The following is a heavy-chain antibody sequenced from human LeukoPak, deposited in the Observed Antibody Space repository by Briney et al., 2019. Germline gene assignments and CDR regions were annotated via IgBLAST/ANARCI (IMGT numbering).Heavy chain of an antibody. CDR2: ISYDGSNK. J-gene: IGHJ4*02. D-gene: IGHD6-19*01. V-gene: IGHV3-30*03. CDR1: GFTFSSYG. Sequence: GGSLRLSCAASGFTFSSYGMHWVRQAPGKGLEWVAVISYDGSNKYYADSVKGRFTISRDNAKNSLYLQMNSLRAADTAVYYCARRGSYSSGYYAYYFDYWGQGTLVTVSS. CDR3: ARRGSYSSGYYAYYFDY.